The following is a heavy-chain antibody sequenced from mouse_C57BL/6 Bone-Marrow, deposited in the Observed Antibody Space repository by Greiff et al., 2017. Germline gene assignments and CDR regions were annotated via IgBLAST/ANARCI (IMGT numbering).Heavy chain of an antibody. Sequence: QVQLQQPGAELVKPGASVKMSCKASGYTFTSYWITWVKQRPGQGLEWIGDIDPETGGTAYNQKFKGKAILTADKSSSTAYMELRSLTSEDSAVYYCIHAAYYKDYWGQGTTLTVSS. J-gene: IGHJ2*01. CDR3: IHAAYYKDY. CDR1: GYTFTSYW. V-gene: IGHV1-55*01. CDR2: IDPETGGT. D-gene: IGHD2-12*01.